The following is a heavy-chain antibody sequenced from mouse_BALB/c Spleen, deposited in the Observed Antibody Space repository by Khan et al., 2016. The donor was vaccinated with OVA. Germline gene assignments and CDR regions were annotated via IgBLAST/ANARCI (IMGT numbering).Heavy chain of an antibody. CDR3: ARIFIGTTDYAMDY. J-gene: IGHJ4*01. CDR1: GFSLTNYG. CDR2: IWSGGST. D-gene: IGHD2-14*01. V-gene: IGHV2-2*02. Sequence: VQLQQSGPGLVQPSQSLSITCTVSGFSLTNYGVHWVRQSPGKGLEWLGVIWSGGSTDYNAAFISRLSISKDNSKSQVSFKMNSLQANDTAIYYWARIFIGTTDYAMDYWGQGTSVTVSS.